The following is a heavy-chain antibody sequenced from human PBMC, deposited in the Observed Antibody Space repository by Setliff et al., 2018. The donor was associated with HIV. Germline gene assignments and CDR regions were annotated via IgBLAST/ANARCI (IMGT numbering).Heavy chain of an antibody. CDR3: AKVMITTTWAFDF. CDR2: VSGSGGNT. V-gene: IGHV3-23*01. D-gene: IGHD1-26*01. CDR1: GFTLSSYA. Sequence: GGSLRLSCAASGFTLSSYAMNWVRQAPGKGLEWVSAVSGSGGNTYHADSVKGRFTIFRENSKNILYLQMSNLRAEDTALYYCAKVMITTTWAFDFWGQGTPVTVSS. J-gene: IGHJ4*02.